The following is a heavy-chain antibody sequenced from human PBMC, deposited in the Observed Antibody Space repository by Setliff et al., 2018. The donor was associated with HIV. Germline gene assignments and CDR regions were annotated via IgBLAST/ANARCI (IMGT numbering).Heavy chain of an antibody. J-gene: IGHJ3*02. CDR3: TRGLVAATPPWLQSAFDI. CDR1: GFIFGDYA. D-gene: IGHD2-15*01. CDR2: IRSKRYGGTT. V-gene: IGHV3-49*04. Sequence: GGSLRLSCTASGFIFGDYAMSWVRQAPGKGLEWVGFIRSKRYGGTTEYAASVKGGFTISRDDSKSIAYLQMNSLKTEDTAVYSCTRGLVAATPPWLQSAFDIWGQGTMVTVSS.